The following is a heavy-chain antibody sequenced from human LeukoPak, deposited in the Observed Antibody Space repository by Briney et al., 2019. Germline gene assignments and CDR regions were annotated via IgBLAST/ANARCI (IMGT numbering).Heavy chain of an antibody. J-gene: IGHJ5*02. D-gene: IGHD3-10*01. CDR3: ARDRGNAMVRGVIIHTYNWFDP. V-gene: IGHV1-46*01. CDR1: GYTFTSYY. Sequence: ASVKVSCKASGYTFTSYYMHWVRQAPGQGLEWMGIINPSGGSTSYAQKFQGRVTMTRDTSTSTVYMELSSLRSEDTAVYYCARDRGNAMVRGVIIHTYNWFDPWGQGTLVTVSS. CDR2: INPSGGST.